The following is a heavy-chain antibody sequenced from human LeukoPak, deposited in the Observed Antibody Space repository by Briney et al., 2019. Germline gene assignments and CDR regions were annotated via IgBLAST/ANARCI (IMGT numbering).Heavy chain of an antibody. CDR1: GYTFTSYY. D-gene: IGHD6-19*01. V-gene: IGHV1-46*01. CDR2: IYPSGGST. Sequence: ASVKVSCKASGYTFTSYYMHWVRQAPGQGREWMGIIYPSGGSTSYAQKFQGRVTMTRDTPTSTVYMELSSLRSEDTAVYYCARDLFFRYSSGWYSAEYFQHWGQGTLVTVSS. J-gene: IGHJ1*01. CDR3: ARDLFFRYSSGWYSAEYFQH.